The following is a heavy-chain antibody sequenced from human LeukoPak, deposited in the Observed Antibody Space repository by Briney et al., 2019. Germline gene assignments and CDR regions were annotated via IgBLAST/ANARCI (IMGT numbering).Heavy chain of an antibody. V-gene: IGHV4-39*07. Sequence: SETLSLTCTVSGDSISTSNSYWGWIRQPPGKGLEWIGSIYYSGSTYYNPSLKSRVTISVDTSKNQFSLKLSSVTAADTAVYYCARRRTYYYGSGSYSGHYYYYMDVWGKGTTVTVSS. D-gene: IGHD3-10*01. J-gene: IGHJ6*03. CDR3: ARRRTYYYGSGSYSGHYYYYMDV. CDR1: GDSISTSNSY. CDR2: IYYSGST.